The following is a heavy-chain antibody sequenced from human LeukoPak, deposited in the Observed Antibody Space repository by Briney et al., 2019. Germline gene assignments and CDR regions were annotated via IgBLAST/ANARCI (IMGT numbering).Heavy chain of an antibody. D-gene: IGHD2-2*01. V-gene: IGHV3-23*01. J-gene: IGHJ3*02. CDR3: ARDRTLHGAFDI. Sequence: GGTLRLSCAASGFTFSSYGMSWVRQAPGKGLEWVSAISGSGGSTYYADSVKGRFTISRDNSKNTLYLQMNSLRAEDTAVYYCARDRTLHGAFDIWGQGTMVTVSS. CDR1: GFTFSSYG. CDR2: ISGSGGST.